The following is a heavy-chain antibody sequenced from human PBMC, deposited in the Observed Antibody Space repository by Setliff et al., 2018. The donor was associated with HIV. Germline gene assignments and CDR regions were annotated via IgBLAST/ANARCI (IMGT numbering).Heavy chain of an antibody. CDR3: AAPSSVYIFGVLTPVSFDY. V-gene: IGHV1-24*01. Sequence: SCKVSGDTLTKLSIYWVRQAPGKGLEWMGGFDHEEGKIIYAQKFQGRVSMTEDTSTDTAYMDLSSLRSDDTAVYYCAAPSSVYIFGVLTPVSFDYWGQGTLVTVS. CDR2: FDHEEGKI. J-gene: IGHJ4*02. D-gene: IGHD3-3*02. CDR1: GDTLTKLS.